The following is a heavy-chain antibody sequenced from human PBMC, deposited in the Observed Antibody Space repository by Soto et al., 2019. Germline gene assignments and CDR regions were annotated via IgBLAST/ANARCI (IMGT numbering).Heavy chain of an antibody. CDR3: ARDHYGSGSFSKLDY. J-gene: IGHJ4*02. D-gene: IGHD3-10*01. CDR2: ISHSSSTI. Sequence: EVQMVESGGGLVQPGGSLRLSCAASGFTFSSYNMNWVRQAPGKGLEWVSYISHSSSTIYYADSVKGRFTISRDNAKNSLHLQMNSLRDEDTAVYYCARDHYGSGSFSKLDYWGQGTLVTVSS. V-gene: IGHV3-48*02. CDR1: GFTFSSYN.